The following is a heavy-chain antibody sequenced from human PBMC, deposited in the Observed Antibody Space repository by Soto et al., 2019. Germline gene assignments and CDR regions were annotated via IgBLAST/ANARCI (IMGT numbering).Heavy chain of an antibody. CDR1: GGSISSYY. V-gene: IGHV4-59*08. J-gene: IGHJ4*02. Sequence: QVQLQESGPGLVKPSETLSLTCTVSGGSISSYYWSWIRQPPGKGLEWIGYIYKSGRTNYNPSLKSRVTISVDTSKNQFSLKLSFVTAADTAVYYCARRYGYSLDYWGQGTLVTVSS. D-gene: IGHD1-1*01. CDR3: ARRYGYSLDY. CDR2: IYKSGRT.